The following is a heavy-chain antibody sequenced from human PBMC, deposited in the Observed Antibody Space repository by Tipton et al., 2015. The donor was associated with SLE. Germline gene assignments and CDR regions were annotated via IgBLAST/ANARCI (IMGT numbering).Heavy chain of an antibody. D-gene: IGHD6-13*01. CDR1: GFTFSNYG. CDR2: IWYDGTKK. Sequence: SLRLSCAASGFTFSNYGIHWVRQAPGKGLEWVALIWYDGTKKYYGDSVKGRFTISRDNSKKMLYLQMKGLRAEDTAVYHCARAGIPPYYYAYMDVWGKGTTVTASS. CDR3: ARAGIPPYYYAYMDV. V-gene: IGHV3-33*01. J-gene: IGHJ6*03.